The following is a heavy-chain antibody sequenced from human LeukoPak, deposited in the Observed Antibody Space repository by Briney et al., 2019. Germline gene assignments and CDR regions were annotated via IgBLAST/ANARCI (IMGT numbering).Heavy chain of an antibody. J-gene: IGHJ6*02. CDR3: ARDLYYDFWSGYYGNYGMDV. Sequence: ASVNVSCKASGYTFTNYAIHWVRQAPGQRREWLGWINAGNGNTKYSQKFQGRVTITRDTSASTAYMELSSLRSEDTAVYYCARDLYYDFWSGYYGNYGMDVWGQGTTVTVSS. D-gene: IGHD3-3*01. CDR2: INAGNGNT. CDR1: GYTFTNYA. V-gene: IGHV1-3*01.